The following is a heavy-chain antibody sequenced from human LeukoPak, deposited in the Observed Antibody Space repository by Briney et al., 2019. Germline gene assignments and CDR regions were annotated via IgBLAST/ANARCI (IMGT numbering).Heavy chain of an antibody. CDR2: IYYGGST. CDR3: ARDAGHQLSRRNYYAMDV. CDR1: GASISSSSYY. D-gene: IGHD2-2*01. V-gene: IGHV4-39*07. J-gene: IGHJ6*02. Sequence: SETLSLTCTVSGASISSSSYYWGWIRQPPGKGLEWIGSIYYGGSTYYNPSLKSRVTISVDTSKNQFSLKVNSVTAADTAVYYCARDAGHQLSRRNYYAMDVWGQGTTVTVSS.